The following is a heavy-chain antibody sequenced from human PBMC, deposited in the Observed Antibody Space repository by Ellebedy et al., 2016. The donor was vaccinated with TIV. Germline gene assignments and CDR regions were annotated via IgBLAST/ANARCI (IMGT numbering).Heavy chain of an antibody. V-gene: IGHV4-4*07. Sequence: MPSETLSLTCTVSGGSITNYYGTWIRQPAGKGLEWIGRIDSSGSTNYNPSLKSRVTISVDTSKNQFSLKLSSVTAADTAVYYCARRRRELHHYYYYYGMDVWGQGTTVTVSS. CDR1: GGSITNYY. CDR3: ARRRRELHHYYYYYGMDV. CDR2: IDSSGST. J-gene: IGHJ6*02. D-gene: IGHD1-26*01.